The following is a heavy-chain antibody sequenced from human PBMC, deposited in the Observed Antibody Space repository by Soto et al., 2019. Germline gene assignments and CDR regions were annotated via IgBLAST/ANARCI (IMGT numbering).Heavy chain of an antibody. CDR1: GFTLSDYS. Sequence: GGSLRLSCAASGFTLSDYSMNWVRQAPGKGLEWVSSIGSGGGRASYADSVKDRFTISRDDAKNSLFLQMNTQRAEDTAVYYCARDWSYTFDNWGQGVLVTVSS. J-gene: IGHJ5*02. CDR3: ARDWSYTFDN. V-gene: IGHV3-48*01. CDR2: IGSGGGRA. D-gene: IGHD2-8*02.